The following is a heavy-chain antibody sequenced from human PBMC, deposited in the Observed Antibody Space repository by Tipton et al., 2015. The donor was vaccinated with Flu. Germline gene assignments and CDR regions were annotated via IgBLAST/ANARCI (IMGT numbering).Heavy chain of an antibody. V-gene: IGHV4-31*01. Sequence: TLSLTCTVSGGSISSGGYYWSWIRQHPGQGLEWIGYIYYSGSTYYNPSLKSLVTISVDTSKNQFSLKLSSVTAADTAVYYCARRGLRDDAFDIWGPGTMVTASS. J-gene: IGHJ3*02. CDR2: IYYSGST. CDR1: GGSISSGGYY. D-gene: IGHD3-16*01. CDR3: ARRGLRDDAFDI.